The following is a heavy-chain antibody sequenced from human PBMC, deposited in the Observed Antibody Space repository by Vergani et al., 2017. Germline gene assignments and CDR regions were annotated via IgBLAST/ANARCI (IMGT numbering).Heavy chain of an antibody. V-gene: IGHV1-3*01. J-gene: IGHJ6*02. CDR3: AREAEYSSSSPPYYYYGMDV. D-gene: IGHD6-6*01. Sequence: QVQLVQSGAEVKKPGASVKVSCKASGYTFTSYAMHWVRQAPGQRLEWMGWINAGNGNTKYSQKCQGRVTITRDTSASTAYMELSSLRSEDTAVYYCAREAEYSSSSPPYYYYGMDVWGQGTTVTVSS. CDR2: INAGNGNT. CDR1: GYTFTSYA.